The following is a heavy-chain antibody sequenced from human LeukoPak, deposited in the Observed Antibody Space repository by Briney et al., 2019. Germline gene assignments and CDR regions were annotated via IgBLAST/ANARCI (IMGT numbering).Heavy chain of an antibody. Sequence: GASVKVSFTASGYTFTIYYMHWVRQAPGQGLEWMGIINPSGGSTSYAQKFQGRVTMTRDTSTSTVYMELSSLRSEDAAVYYCARDGVGSYSGSYIDYWGQGTLVTVSS. V-gene: IGHV1-46*01. J-gene: IGHJ4*02. CDR2: INPSGGST. CDR1: GYTFTIYY. CDR3: ARDGVGSYSGSYIDY. D-gene: IGHD1-26*01.